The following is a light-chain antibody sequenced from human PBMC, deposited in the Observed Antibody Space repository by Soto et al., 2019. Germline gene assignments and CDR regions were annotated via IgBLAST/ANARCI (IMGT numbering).Light chain of an antibody. CDR2: GAS. CDR3: QQYGSSGT. J-gene: IGKJ1*01. Sequence: EIVMTQSPDTLSVSPEERATLSCRASQYVSTNLAWYQQRPGQAPRLLIYGASNRATGIPDRFSGRGSGTDFTLTISRLEPEDIAVYYCQQYGSSGTFGQGTTVDIK. CDR1: QYVSTN. V-gene: IGKV3-20*01.